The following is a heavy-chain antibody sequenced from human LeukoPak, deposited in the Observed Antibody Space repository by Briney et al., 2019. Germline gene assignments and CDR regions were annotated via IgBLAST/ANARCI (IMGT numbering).Heavy chain of an antibody. V-gene: IGHV4-30-4*08. J-gene: IGHJ4*02. CDR1: GGSTTSGDYY. Sequence: PSETLSLTCTVSGGSTTSGDYYWSWIRQPPGKGLEWIGYIYYSGSTYYNPSLKSRDTMSVDTSKNQFSLRLSSVTAADTAVYYCARGGYYYDSSGYYYPFDYWGQGTLVTVSS. CDR3: ARGGYYYDSSGYYYPFDY. CDR2: IYYSGST. D-gene: IGHD3-22*01.